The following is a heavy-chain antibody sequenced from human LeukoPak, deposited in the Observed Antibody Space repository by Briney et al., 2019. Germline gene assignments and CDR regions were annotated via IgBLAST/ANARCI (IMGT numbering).Heavy chain of an antibody. CDR1: GGSISTYY. J-gene: IGHJ4*02. CDR2: IYYGGST. Sequence: SETLSLTCTVSGGSISTYYWTWIRQPPGKGLEWIGYIYYGGSTNYNPSLKSRVTISVDTSKNQFSLKLSSVTAADTAVYYCARDLAAAGPQGYWGQGTLVTVSS. D-gene: IGHD6-13*01. V-gene: IGHV4-59*12. CDR3: ARDLAAAGPQGY.